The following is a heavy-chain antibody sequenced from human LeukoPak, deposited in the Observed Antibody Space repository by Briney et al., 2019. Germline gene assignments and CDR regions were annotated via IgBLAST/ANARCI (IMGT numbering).Heavy chain of an antibody. D-gene: IGHD3-16*01. Sequence: GGSLRLSCSASGFTVSGTHMSWVRQAPGRGLEWVSAMYTGGTTYYADSVTGRFTVSRDTSRNTLFLHMNSLRAEDTAVYYCAKDEATSGGGLASWGQGTLVIVSS. CDR2: MYTGGTT. CDR3: AKDEATSGGGLAS. CDR1: GFTVSGTH. V-gene: IGHV3-53*01. J-gene: IGHJ5*01.